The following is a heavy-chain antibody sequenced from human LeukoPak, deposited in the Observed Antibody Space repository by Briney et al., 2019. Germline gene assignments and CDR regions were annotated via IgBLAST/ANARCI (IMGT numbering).Heavy chain of an antibody. CDR1: GYTFTSYY. CDR3: ARDRGMIAARPAYNFDY. D-gene: IGHD6-6*01. V-gene: IGHV1-46*01. J-gene: IGHJ4*02. CDR2: INPSGGST. Sequence: ASVKVSCKASGYTFTSYYMHWVRQAPGQGLEWMGIINPSGGSTSYAQKFQGRVTMTRDTSTSTVYMELSSLRSEDTAVYYCARDRGMIAARPAYNFDYWGQGTLVTVSS.